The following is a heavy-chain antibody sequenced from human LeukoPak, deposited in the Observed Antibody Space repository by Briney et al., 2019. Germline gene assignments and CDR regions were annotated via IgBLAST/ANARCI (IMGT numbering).Heavy chain of an antibody. D-gene: IGHD2-21*01. J-gene: IGHJ5*02. CDR3: AWDESISTALP. CDR2: FDAEQGEI. V-gene: IGHV1-24*01. CDR1: GDSLTELS. Sequence: ASVKVSCKVSGDSLTELSMHWVRQAPGQGLEWMGGFDAEQGEIIYAQEFQGRVTMTEDTSTNTAYMELSSLTSADTAVYYCAWDESISTALPWGQGTLVTVSS.